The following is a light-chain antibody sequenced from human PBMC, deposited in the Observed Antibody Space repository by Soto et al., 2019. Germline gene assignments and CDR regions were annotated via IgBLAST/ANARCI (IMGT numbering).Light chain of an antibody. CDR3: QSFDSSLSGYV. V-gene: IGLV1-40*01. CDR1: SSNIGSGYG. Sequence: QSVLTQPPSVSGAPGQMVTISCTGSSSNIGSGYGVHWYQQLPGTAPKLLIYGNRHRPSGVPDRFSGSQSGTSDSLAITGLQAEDEADYYCQSFDSSLSGYVFGTGTKLTVL. CDR2: GNR. J-gene: IGLJ1*01.